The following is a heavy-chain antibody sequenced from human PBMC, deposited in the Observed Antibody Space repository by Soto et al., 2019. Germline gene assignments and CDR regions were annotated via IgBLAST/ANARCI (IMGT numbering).Heavy chain of an antibody. Sequence: QVQLVESGGGVVQPGRSLRLPCAASGFTFSSYAMHWVRQAPGKGLEWVAVISYDGSNKYYADSVKGRFTISRDNSKNTLYLQMNSLRAEDTAVYYCARDIVVVVAASGEDYYYYYGMDVWGQGTTVTVSS. CDR2: ISYDGSNK. J-gene: IGHJ6*02. D-gene: IGHD2-15*01. CDR3: ARDIVVVVAASGEDYYYYYGMDV. V-gene: IGHV3-30-3*01. CDR1: GFTFSSYA.